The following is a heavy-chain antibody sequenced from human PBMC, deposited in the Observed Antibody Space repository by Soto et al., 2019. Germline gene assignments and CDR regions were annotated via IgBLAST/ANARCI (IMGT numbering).Heavy chain of an antibody. CDR1: GGSIGTIACY. CDR3: ASRVEGLYSGNDRYYFDY. V-gene: IGHV4-39*01. Sequence: SQTMCLRCTVSGGSIGTIACYWGWIRQPPGKGLEWIGTIYYSGTSYHNPSLKSRVTISVDTSKNQFSLTLTSVTAADTAVYYCASRVEGLYSGNDRYYFDYWGQGTLVTVSS. D-gene: IGHD5-12*01. J-gene: IGHJ4*02. CDR2: IYYSGTS.